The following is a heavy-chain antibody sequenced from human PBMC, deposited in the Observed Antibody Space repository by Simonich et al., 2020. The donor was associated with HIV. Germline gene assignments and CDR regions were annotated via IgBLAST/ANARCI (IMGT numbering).Heavy chain of an antibody. J-gene: IGHJ4*02. Sequence: VQLQQWGAGLLKPSETLSLTCAVYGGSFSGYYWSWIRQPPGKGLEWIGEINHGGSAKDNPSLKSRVTISVDTSKNQFSLKLSSVTAADTAVYYCASVRFELGGSDFDYWGQGTLVTVSS. CDR2: INHGGSA. V-gene: IGHV4-34*01. D-gene: IGHD7-27*01. CDR1: GGSFSGYY. CDR3: ASVRFELGGSDFDY.